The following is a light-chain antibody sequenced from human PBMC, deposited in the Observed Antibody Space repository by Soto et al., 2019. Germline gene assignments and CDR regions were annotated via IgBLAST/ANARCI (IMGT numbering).Light chain of an antibody. V-gene: IGLV2-11*01. CDR3: CSYAGTYTFVV. CDR1: SSDVGGYDY. J-gene: IGLJ2*01. Sequence: QSVLTQPRSVSGSPGQSVTISCTGTSSDVGGYDYVSWYQRHPGKAPKLIIYDVTERPSGVPDRFSGSKSGNTASLTISGLQAEDEADYYCCSYAGTYTFVVFGGGTKVTVL. CDR2: DVT.